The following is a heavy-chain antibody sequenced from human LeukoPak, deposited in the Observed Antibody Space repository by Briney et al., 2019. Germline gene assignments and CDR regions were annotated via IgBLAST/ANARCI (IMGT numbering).Heavy chain of an antibody. CDR1: GYSFSSGYY. D-gene: IGHD3-3*01. CDR2: IYHSGST. Sequence: SETLYLTCAVSGYSFSSGYYWGWIRQPPGKGLEWIGRIYHSGSTYYNPYLKSRVTISVDTSKNQFSLKLSSVTAADTAVYYCARNPYDDFWSGYPIIYFDYWGQGTLVTVSS. J-gene: IGHJ4*02. V-gene: IGHV4-38-2*01. CDR3: ARNPYDDFWSGYPIIYFDY.